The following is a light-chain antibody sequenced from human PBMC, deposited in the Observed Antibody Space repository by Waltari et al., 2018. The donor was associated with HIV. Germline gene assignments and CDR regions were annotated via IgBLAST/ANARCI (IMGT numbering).Light chain of an antibody. V-gene: IGLV3-19*01. CDR3: HSRDSSGSHVV. Sequence: SSELTQDPAVSVALGQTVRITCQGDSLRSYYASWYKQKPGQTPVLVIFGKNNRPSGIPDRFSGASSGRTASLIITGAQAEDEADYYCHSRDSSGSHVVLGGGTKLTV. CDR2: GKN. CDR1: SLRSYY. J-gene: IGLJ2*01.